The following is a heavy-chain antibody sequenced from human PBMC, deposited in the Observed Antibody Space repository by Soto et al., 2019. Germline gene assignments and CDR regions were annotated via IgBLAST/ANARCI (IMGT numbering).Heavy chain of an antibody. Sequence: SVTLSLTCTVSGDSISSGDYYWSWIRQPPGKGLEWIGYIYYSGRTYYNPSLQSRVTISVDTSKNQFSLKLSSVTAADTAVYYCARVMVGSTTDYWGQGTLVTVSS. CDR3: ARVMVGSTTDY. V-gene: IGHV4-30-4*01. CDR1: GDSISSGDYY. D-gene: IGHD1-26*01. CDR2: IYYSGRT. J-gene: IGHJ4*02.